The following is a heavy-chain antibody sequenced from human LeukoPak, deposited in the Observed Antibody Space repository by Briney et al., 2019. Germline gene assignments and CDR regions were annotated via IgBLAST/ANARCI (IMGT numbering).Heavy chain of an antibody. V-gene: IGHV4-59*08. CDR3: ARHCSSTSCYMPDYYGMDV. CDR1: GGSISSYY. D-gene: IGHD2-2*02. CDR2: IYYSGST. Sequence: SETLSLTCTVSGGSISSYYWSWIRQPPGKGLEWIGYIYYSGSTNYNPSLKSRVTISVDTSKNQSSLKLSSVTAADTAVYYCARHCSSTSCYMPDYYGMDVWGQGTTVTVSS. J-gene: IGHJ6*02.